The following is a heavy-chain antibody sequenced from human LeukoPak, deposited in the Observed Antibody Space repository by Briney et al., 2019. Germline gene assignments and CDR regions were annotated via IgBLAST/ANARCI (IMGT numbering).Heavy chain of an antibody. CDR2: FDPEDGET. Sequence: GASVKVSCKVSGYTLTELSMHWVRQAPGKGLEWMGGFDPEDGETIYAQKFQGRVTMTEDTSTDTAYMELSSLRSEDTAVYYCATAGYYDSSGTYYFDYWGQGTLVTVSS. J-gene: IGHJ4*02. D-gene: IGHD3-22*01. CDR1: GYTLTELS. V-gene: IGHV1-24*01. CDR3: ATAGYYDSSGTYYFDY.